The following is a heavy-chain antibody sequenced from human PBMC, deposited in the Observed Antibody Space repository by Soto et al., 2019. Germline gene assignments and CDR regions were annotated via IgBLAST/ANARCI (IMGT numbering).Heavy chain of an antibody. V-gene: IGHV4-39*01. J-gene: IGHJ4*02. CDR1: GGSISSSSYY. CDR3: ARQEPGIAAAGTRGPWDY. CDR2: IYYSGST. Sequence: PSETLSLTCTVSGGSISSSSYYWGWIRQPPGKGLEWIGSIYYSGSTYYNPSLKSRVTISVDTSKNQFSLKLSSVTAADTAVYYCARQEPGIAAAGTRGPWDYWGQGTLVTVS. D-gene: IGHD6-13*01.